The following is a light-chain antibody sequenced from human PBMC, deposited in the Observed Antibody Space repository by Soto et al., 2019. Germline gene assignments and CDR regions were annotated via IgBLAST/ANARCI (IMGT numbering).Light chain of an antibody. V-gene: IGLV2-8*01. J-gene: IGLJ1*01. CDR3: TSYAGSNTPYV. Sequence: QSALTQPPSASGSPGQSVTISCTGTSSDVGGYNYVSWYQQHPGKAPKLMIFEVTKRPSGVPDRFSGSKSGNTASLTVSGLQAEDEADYYCTSYAGSNTPYVFGTGTKVTL. CDR1: SSDVGGYNY. CDR2: EVT.